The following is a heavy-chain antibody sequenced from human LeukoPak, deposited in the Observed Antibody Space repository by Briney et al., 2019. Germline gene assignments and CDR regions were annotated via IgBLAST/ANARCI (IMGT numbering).Heavy chain of an antibody. CDR2: IYYSGST. CDR1: GGSVSSGSYY. V-gene: IGHV4-61*01. J-gene: IGHJ4*02. D-gene: IGHD3-3*01. Sequence: SETLSLTCTVSGGSVSSGSYYWSWIRQPPGKGLEWIGYIYYSGSTNYNPSLKSRVTISVDTSKNQFSLKLSSVAAADTAVYYCARSSGYLTDYWGQGTLVTVSS. CDR3: ARSSGYLTDY.